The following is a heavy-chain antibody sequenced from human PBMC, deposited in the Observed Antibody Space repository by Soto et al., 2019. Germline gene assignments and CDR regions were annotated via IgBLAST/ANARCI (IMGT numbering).Heavy chain of an antibody. D-gene: IGHD2-21*02. CDR3: ARDNIVVVTAMKPLDY. CDR1: GYTFTSYG. CDR2: ISAYNGNT. J-gene: IGHJ4*02. Sequence: ASVKVSCKASGYTFTSYGISWVRQAPGQGLEWMGWISAYNGNTNYAQKLQGRVTMTTDTSTSTAYMELRSLRSDDTAVYHCARDNIVVVTAMKPLDYWGQGTLVTVSS. V-gene: IGHV1-18*01.